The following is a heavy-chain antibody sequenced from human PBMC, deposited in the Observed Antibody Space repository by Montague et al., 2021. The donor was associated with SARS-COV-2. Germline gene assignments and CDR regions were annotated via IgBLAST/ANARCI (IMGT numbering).Heavy chain of an antibody. CDR2: ISGSGSKT. V-gene: IGHV3-48*01. CDR1: GFTFSSYA. D-gene: IGHD5-12*01. Sequence: PLRLSCAASGFTFSSYAMHWVRQAPGKGLEWVSHISGSGSKTYYADSVKGRFTISRDTANNSVYLQMNFLGAEDTAVYYCARDQGGYGTFDIWGQGTMVTVSS. CDR3: ARDQGGYGTFDI. J-gene: IGHJ3*02.